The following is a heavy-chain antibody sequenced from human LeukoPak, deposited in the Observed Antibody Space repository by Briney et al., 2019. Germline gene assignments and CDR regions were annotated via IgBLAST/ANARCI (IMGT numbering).Heavy chain of an antibody. V-gene: IGHV3-23*01. J-gene: IGHJ4*02. CDR3: ARHPEPGYCSSTSCHESYFDY. CDR2: ISGSGGRP. D-gene: IGHD2-2*01. Sequence: PGGSLRLSCAASGFTFSSCAMSWVRQAPGKGLEWVSAISGSGGRPYYADSVKGRVTISRDNSKNTLYLQMNSLRAEDTAVYYCARHPEPGYCSSTSCHESYFDYWGQGTLVTVSS. CDR1: GFTFSSCA.